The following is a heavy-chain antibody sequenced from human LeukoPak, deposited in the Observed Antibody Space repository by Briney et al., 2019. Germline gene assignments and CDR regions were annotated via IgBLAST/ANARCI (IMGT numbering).Heavy chain of an antibody. CDR1: RGTFSSYA. CDR2: IIPIFGTA. Sequence: GASVKVSCKASRGTFSSYAISWVRQAPGQGLEWMGGIIPIFGTANYAQKFQGRVTITADESTSTAYMELSSLRSEDTAVYYCARDGEMATDYWGQGTLVTVSS. D-gene: IGHD5-24*01. J-gene: IGHJ4*02. V-gene: IGHV1-69*13. CDR3: ARDGEMATDY.